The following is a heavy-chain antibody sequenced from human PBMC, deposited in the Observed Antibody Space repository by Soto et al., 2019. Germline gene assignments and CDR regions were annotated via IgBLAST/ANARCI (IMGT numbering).Heavy chain of an antibody. CDR2: ISSNGVGT. J-gene: IGHJ6*03. CDR1: GFNLSGYA. V-gene: IGHV3-64*01. Sequence: EVQLAESGGGLAQPGGSLRLSCAAAGFNLSGYAMDWVRQAPGKGLEYVSGISSNGVGTYYANSVQGRFTISRDNSKNTVYLQMGSLRPEDMAVYYCARRARPDFYYMDGWGKGTTVTVSS. D-gene: IGHD6-6*01. CDR3: ARRARPDFYYMDG.